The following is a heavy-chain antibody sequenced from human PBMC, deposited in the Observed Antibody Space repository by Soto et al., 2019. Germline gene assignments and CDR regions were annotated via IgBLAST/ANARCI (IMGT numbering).Heavy chain of an antibody. V-gene: IGHV3-53*02. D-gene: IGHD6-19*01. J-gene: IGHJ5*02. CDR3: GSIAVAEGFDP. CDR1: GFDVSYNY. Sequence: EVQLVETGGGLIQPGGSLRLSCAASGFDVSYNYMSWVRQAPGKGLEWVSIIHPDGATYYAGSVKGRFTISRDNSKNTVYLQMNALRGDDTAVYYCGSIAVAEGFDPWGQGTLVTVSS. CDR2: IHPDGAT.